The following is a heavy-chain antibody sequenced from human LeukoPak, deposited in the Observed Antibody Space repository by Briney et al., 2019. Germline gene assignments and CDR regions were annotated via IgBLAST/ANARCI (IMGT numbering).Heavy chain of an antibody. V-gene: IGHV5-51*01. CDR2: IYPGDSDT. J-gene: IGHJ2*01. CDR3: ATTPGEPYWYFDL. CDR1: GYSFTSYW. D-gene: IGHD7-27*01. Sequence: GESLKISCKGSGYSFTSYWIGWVRQLPGKGLEWMGIIYPGDSDTRYSPSFQGQVTISADKSISTAYLQWSSLKASDTAMYYCATTPGEPYWYFDLWGRGTLVTVSS.